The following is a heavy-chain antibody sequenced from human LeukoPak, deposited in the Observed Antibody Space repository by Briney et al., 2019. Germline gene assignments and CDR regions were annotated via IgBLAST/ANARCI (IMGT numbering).Heavy chain of an antibody. V-gene: IGHV1-2*02. Sequence: GASVKVSCKASGYTFTGYYMHWVRQAPGQGLEWMVWINPNSGGTNYAQKFQGRVTMTRDTSISTAYMELSRLRSDDTAVYYCARGRDYYDFWSGFDYWGQGTLVTVSS. CDR2: INPNSGGT. CDR1: GYTFTGYY. J-gene: IGHJ4*02. CDR3: ARGRDYYDFWSGFDY. D-gene: IGHD3-3*01.